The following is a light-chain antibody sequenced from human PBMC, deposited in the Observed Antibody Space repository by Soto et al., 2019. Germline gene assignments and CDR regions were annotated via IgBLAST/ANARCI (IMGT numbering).Light chain of an antibody. CDR2: GAS. J-gene: IGKJ2*01. Sequence: IVLTQSPGTLSLSPGERATLSCRASQSVSTTYIAWYQQNPGQAPRLLIYGASSRPTGIPDRFSGSGSGTHCALTISRLEPEDFAVYFCQQYGRSPPFTFGQGTKVEIK. CDR3: QQYGRSPPFT. V-gene: IGKV3-20*01. CDR1: QSVSTTY.